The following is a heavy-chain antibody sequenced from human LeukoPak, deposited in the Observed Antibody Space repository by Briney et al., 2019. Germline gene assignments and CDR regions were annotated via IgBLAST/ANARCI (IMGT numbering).Heavy chain of an antibody. V-gene: IGHV3-23*01. J-gene: IGHJ4*02. Sequence: PGGSLRLACAASGFTFGSYGMSWVRQAPGKGLEWVSTIHPSGTNTHYADAVKGRFTISRDNSKNTLYLQMTTLRAEDTAVYYCAKSRTVVIPLDYWGQGSLVTVSS. CDR2: IHPSGTNT. CDR1: GFTFGSYG. D-gene: IGHD4-23*01. CDR3: AKSRTVVIPLDY.